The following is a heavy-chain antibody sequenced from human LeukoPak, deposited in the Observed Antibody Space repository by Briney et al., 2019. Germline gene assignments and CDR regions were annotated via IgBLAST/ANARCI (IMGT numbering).Heavy chain of an antibody. Sequence: PSETLSLTCTVSGVSISSYYWSWIRQPPGKGLEWIGYIYYSGSTNYNPSLKSRVTISVDTSKNQFSLKLSSVTAADTAVYYCARGGTGIAAAGTNELDYWGQGTLVTVSS. V-gene: IGHV4-59*12. D-gene: IGHD6-13*01. J-gene: IGHJ4*02. CDR2: IYYSGST. CDR3: ARGGTGIAAAGTNELDY. CDR1: GVSISSYY.